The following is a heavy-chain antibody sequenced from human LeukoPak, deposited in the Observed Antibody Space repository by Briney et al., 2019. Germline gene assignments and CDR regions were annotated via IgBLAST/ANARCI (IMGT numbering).Heavy chain of an antibody. V-gene: IGHV4-38-2*01. Sequence: SETLSLTCAVSGYSIDSGYYWGWIRQPPGKGLEWIGNSYHSGSIYYNPSLKSRVTISVDRSKNQFFLKLSSVTAADTAVYYCARHYDFWSGLGTSHAFDIWGQGTMVTVSS. CDR2: SYHSGSI. CDR3: ARHYDFWSGLGTSHAFDI. J-gene: IGHJ3*02. D-gene: IGHD3-3*01. CDR1: GYSIDSGYY.